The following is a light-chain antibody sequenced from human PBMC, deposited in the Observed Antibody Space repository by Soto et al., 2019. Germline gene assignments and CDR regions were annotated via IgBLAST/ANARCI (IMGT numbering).Light chain of an antibody. CDR2: AAS. CDR3: QQSYSTPLT. J-gene: IGKJ4*01. Sequence: IPLSQSPFSLSASEGDTVTITCRASPGISRSSAWYQQNPGRAPKLLIYAASSLQSGVPSRFSGSGSGTDFTLTISSLQPEDFATYYCQQSYSTPLTFGGGTKVDNK. CDR1: PGISRS. V-gene: IGKV1-39*01.